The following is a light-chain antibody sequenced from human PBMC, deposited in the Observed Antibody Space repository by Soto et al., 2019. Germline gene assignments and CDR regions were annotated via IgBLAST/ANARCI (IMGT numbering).Light chain of an antibody. V-gene: IGKV2-28*01. Sequence: DIVMTQSPLSLPVTPGEPASISCRSSQSLLHSDGYNYLDWYVQKPGQSPRLLIYLGSKRASGIPDXXSGSGSGTDFKLKISRVEADDVGVYYCMQGLQTLPTFGPGTKVDIK. CDR2: LGS. CDR3: MQGLQTLPT. J-gene: IGKJ3*01. CDR1: QSLLHSDGYNY.